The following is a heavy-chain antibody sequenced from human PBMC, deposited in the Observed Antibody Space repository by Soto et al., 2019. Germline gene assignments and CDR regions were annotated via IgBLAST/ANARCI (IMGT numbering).Heavy chain of an antibody. D-gene: IGHD6-6*01. CDR3: ARRGVAARDAFDI. CDR1: GFTVTHNY. J-gene: IGHJ3*02. V-gene: IGHV3-66*01. Sequence: GSLRPSCPTYGFTVTHNYMIYIRPAPGKGLEWVSVIDSGGSTYYADSVKGRFTISGDNSKNTLYLQMNSLRAEDTAVYYCARRGVAARDAFDIWGQGTMVTVSS. CDR2: IDSGGST.